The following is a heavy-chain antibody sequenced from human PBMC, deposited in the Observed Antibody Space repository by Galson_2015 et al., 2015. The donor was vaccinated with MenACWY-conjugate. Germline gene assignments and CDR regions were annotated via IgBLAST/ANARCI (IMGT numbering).Heavy chain of an antibody. Sequence: SLRLSCAASGFTFSSYAMSWVRQAPGKGLEWVSAISGSGGSTYYADSVKGRFTISRDNSKNTLYLQMNSLRAEDTAVYYCAKSGGSGSSPFDYWGQGTLVTVSS. CDR1: GFTFSSYA. J-gene: IGHJ4*02. CDR3: AKSGGSGSSPFDY. V-gene: IGHV3-23*01. CDR2: ISGSGGST. D-gene: IGHD1-26*01.